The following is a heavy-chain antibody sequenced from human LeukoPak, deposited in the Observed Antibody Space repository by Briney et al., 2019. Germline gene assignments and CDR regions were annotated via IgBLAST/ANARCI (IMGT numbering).Heavy chain of an antibody. J-gene: IGHJ2*01. CDR3: ARDHRLLRYFDL. V-gene: IGHV4-59*01. CDR2: IYYSGST. D-gene: IGHD4-17*01. Sequence: KPSETLSLTCTVSGGSISSYYWSWIRQPPGKGLEWIGYIYYSGSTNYNPSLKSRVTISVDTSKNQFSLKLSSVTAADTAVYYCARDHRLLRYFDLWGRGTLVTVSS. CDR1: GGSISSYY.